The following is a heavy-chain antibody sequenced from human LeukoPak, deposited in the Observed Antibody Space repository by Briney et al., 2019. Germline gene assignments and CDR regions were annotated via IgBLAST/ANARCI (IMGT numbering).Heavy chain of an antibody. J-gene: IGHJ4*02. D-gene: IGHD2-21*01. Sequence: ASVKVSCKASGYTFTSYGISWVRQAPGQGLEWMGGIIPIFGTANYAQKFQGRVTITTDESTSTAYMELSSLRSEDTAVYYCARDPPPGGVVGNLTQDLRSYWGQGTLVTVSS. CDR1: GYTFTSYG. V-gene: IGHV1-69*05. CDR3: ARDPPPGGVVGNLTQDLRSY. CDR2: IIPIFGTA.